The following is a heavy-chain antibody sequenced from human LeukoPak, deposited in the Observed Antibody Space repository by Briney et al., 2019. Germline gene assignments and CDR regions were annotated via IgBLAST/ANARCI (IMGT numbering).Heavy chain of an antibody. V-gene: IGHV4-59*01. Sequence: SETLSLTCTVSGGSISSYYWSWIRQPPGKGLEWIGYIYYSGSTNYNPSLKSRVTISVDTSKNQFSLKLSSVTAADTALYYCARGRGRSDLNDFDYWGQGTLVTVSS. J-gene: IGHJ4*02. CDR2: IYYSGST. CDR1: GGSISSYY. D-gene: IGHD3-10*01. CDR3: ARGRGRSDLNDFDY.